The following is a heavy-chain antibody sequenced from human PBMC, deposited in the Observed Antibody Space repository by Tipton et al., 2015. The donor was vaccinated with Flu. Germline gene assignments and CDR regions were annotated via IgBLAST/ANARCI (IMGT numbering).Heavy chain of an antibody. V-gene: IGHV4-31*02. CDR1: GASISSEDFY. Sequence: LRLSCTVSGASISSEDFYWSWIRQHPGRGLEWIGYIYNSGITYYKPSLSSRVVISLDTSKNQFYLRLSSVTAADTAVYYCARGATRRPFSGYDYTGYWGQGTLGTVSS. D-gene: IGHD5-12*01. CDR2: IYNSGIT. J-gene: IGHJ4*02. CDR3: ARGATRRPFSGYDYTGY.